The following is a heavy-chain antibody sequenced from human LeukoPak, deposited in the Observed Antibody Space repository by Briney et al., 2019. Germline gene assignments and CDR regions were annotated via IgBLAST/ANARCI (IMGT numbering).Heavy chain of an antibody. Sequence: GGSLRLSCAASGFTFSSYSMNWVRQAPGKGLEWVSSISSSSYIYYADSVKGRFTISRDNAKNSLYLQMNSLRAEDTAVYYCARDRPYYYDSSGYQSFDYWGQGTLVTVSS. V-gene: IGHV3-21*01. J-gene: IGHJ4*02. D-gene: IGHD3-22*01. CDR2: ISSSSYI. CDR3: ARDRPYYYDSSGYQSFDY. CDR1: GFTFSSYS.